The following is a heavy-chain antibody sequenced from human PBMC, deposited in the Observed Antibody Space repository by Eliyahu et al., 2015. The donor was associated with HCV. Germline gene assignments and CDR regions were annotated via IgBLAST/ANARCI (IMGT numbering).Heavy chain of an antibody. CDR2: INHSGST. J-gene: IGHJ4*02. CDR3: AAFVLLWFGELSDY. V-gene: IGHV4-34*01. CDR1: GXSFSGYY. D-gene: IGHD3-10*01. Sequence: QVQLQQWGAGLLKPSETLSLTCAVXGXSFSGYYWSWIRQPPGKGLEWIGEINHSGSTNYNPSLKSRVTISVDTSKNQFSLKLSSVTAADTAVYYCAAFVLLWFGELSDYWGQGTLVTVSS.